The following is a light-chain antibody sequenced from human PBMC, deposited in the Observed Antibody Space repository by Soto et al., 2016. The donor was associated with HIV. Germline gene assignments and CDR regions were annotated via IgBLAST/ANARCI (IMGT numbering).Light chain of an antibody. J-gene: IGLJ2*01. CDR2: DDY. CDR1: KIGSKS. Sequence: SYELTQPPSVSVAPGETARITCGGNKIGSKSVHWYQQKPGQAPLLIVYDDYDRPSGIPERFSGTNSENTATLTITRVEAGDEADYYCQVLDSSTSDRVVFGGGTKLTVL. V-gene: IGLV3-21*02. CDR3: QVLDSSTSDRVV.